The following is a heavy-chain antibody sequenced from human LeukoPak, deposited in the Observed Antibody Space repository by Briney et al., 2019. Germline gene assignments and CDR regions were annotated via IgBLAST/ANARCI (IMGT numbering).Heavy chain of an antibody. Sequence: GGSLRLSCAASGFTFSNYWMSWVRQAPGKGLEWVANIKEDGSEKYYVDSVKGRFTISRDNARNSLYLQMNSLRAEDTAVYYCAKDLSRDGYYTSFDIWGQGTMVTVSS. V-gene: IGHV3-7*01. CDR2: IKEDGSEK. CDR1: GFTFSNYW. J-gene: IGHJ3*02. D-gene: IGHD5-24*01. CDR3: AKDLSRDGYYTSFDI.